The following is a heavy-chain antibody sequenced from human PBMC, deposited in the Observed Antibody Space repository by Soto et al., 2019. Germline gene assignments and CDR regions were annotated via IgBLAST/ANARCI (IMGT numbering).Heavy chain of an antibody. Sequence: GGSLRLSCEASGFTFSSYGMHWVRQAPGKGLEWVAVMSYDETYSYYADSVRGRFIISRDNSKNRLYLQMNSLRAEDTAVYYCASDLVGASDSYGLDVWGQGTPVTVSS. CDR2: MSYDETYS. J-gene: IGHJ6*02. CDR1: GFTFSSYG. CDR3: ASDLVGASDSYGLDV. D-gene: IGHD1-26*01. V-gene: IGHV3-30*03.